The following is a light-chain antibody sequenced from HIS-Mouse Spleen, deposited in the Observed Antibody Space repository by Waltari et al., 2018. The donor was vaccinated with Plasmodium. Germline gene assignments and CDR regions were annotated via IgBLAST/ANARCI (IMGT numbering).Light chain of an antibody. V-gene: IGLV2-14*03. J-gene: IGLJ3*02. Sequence: QSALTQPASVSGSPGQSITISCTVTSSDVGGYNYVSWYQQHPGKAPKLMIYDVSNRPSGVSNRFSGSKSGNTASLTISGLQAEDEADYYCSSYTSSSWVFGGGTKLTVL. CDR3: SSYTSSSWV. CDR2: DVS. CDR1: SSDVGGYNY.